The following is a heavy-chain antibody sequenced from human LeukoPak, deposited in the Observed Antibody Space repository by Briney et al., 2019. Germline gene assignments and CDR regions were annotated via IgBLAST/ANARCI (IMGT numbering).Heavy chain of an antibody. V-gene: IGHV5-51*01. J-gene: IGHJ4*02. CDR3: ARREDLGGFDY. Sequence: GESLKISCEASGYRFTMYWIGWVRQMPGRGLEWMGLIFPGDSDTRYNPSFQGQVTISADKSINTVYLQWSSLKASDTAIYYCARREDLGGFDYWGQGTLVTVSS. D-gene: IGHD1-26*01. CDR2: IFPGDSDT. CDR1: GYRFTMYW.